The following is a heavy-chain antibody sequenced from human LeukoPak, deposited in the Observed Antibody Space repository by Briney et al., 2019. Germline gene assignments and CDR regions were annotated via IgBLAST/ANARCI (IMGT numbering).Heavy chain of an antibody. Sequence: ASVKVSCKASGGTFSSYAISWVRQAPGQGLEWMGGIIPIFGTANYAQKFQGRVTITADESTSTAYMELSRLRSDDTAVYYCARVAGGYNRGGTDYWGQGTLVTVSS. CDR2: IIPIFGTA. J-gene: IGHJ4*02. D-gene: IGHD5-24*01. CDR1: GGTFSSYA. V-gene: IGHV1-69*13. CDR3: ARVAGGYNRGGTDY.